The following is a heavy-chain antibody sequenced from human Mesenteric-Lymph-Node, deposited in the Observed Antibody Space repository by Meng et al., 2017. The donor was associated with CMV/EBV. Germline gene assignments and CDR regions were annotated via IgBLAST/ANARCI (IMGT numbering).Heavy chain of an antibody. CDR1: GYSFIGYY. Sequence: ASVKVSCKASGYSFIGYYMHWVRQAPGQGLEWMGWINPNGGGTNYAQEFQGRVTMTRDTSITTAYMELTSLRSDDTAVYYCARVRAMGANWFDPWGQGTLVTVSS. D-gene: IGHD1-26*01. J-gene: IGHJ5*02. CDR2: INPNGGGT. V-gene: IGHV1-2*02. CDR3: ARVRAMGANWFDP.